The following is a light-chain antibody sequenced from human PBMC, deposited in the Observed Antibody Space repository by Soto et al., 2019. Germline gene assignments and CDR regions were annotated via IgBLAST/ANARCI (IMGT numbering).Light chain of an antibody. Sequence: TLSLTTGERATRSCRASQSISSNLAWYQQKPGQAPRLLIYDASNRATGIPARFSGSGSGTDFTLTSSSLEPEDLAVYYCQKRSKWLWTSGQGTKADI. CDR2: DAS. CDR3: QKRSKWLWT. J-gene: IGKJ1*01. V-gene: IGKV3-11*01. CDR1: QSISSN.